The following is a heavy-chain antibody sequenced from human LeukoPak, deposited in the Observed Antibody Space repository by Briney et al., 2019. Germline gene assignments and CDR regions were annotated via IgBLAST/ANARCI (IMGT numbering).Heavy chain of an antibody. CDR3: ARGPAKKPIVVLRFLASTNWFDP. V-gene: IGHV1-8*03. Sequence: ASVKVSCKASGYTFTSYGISWVRQATGQGLEWMGWMNPNSGNTGYAQKFQGRVTITRNTSISTTYMELSSLRSEDTAVYYCARGPAKKPIVVLRFLASTNWFDPWGQGTLVTVSS. CDR2: MNPNSGNT. D-gene: IGHD3-3*01. J-gene: IGHJ5*02. CDR1: GYTFTSYG.